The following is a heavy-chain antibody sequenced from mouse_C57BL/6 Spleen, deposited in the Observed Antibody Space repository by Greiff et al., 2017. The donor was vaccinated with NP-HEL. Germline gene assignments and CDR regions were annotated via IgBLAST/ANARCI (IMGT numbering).Heavy chain of an antibody. J-gene: IGHJ3*01. Sequence: VQLQQSGPELVKPGASVKISCKASGYAFSSSWMNWVKQRPGKGLEWIGRIYPGDGDTNYNGKFKGKATLTADKSSSTAYMQLSSLTSEDSAVYFCARWEYYGSRYGFAYWGQGTLVTVSA. CDR3: ARWEYYGSRYGFAY. V-gene: IGHV1-82*01. CDR2: IYPGDGDT. D-gene: IGHD1-1*01. CDR1: GYAFSSSW.